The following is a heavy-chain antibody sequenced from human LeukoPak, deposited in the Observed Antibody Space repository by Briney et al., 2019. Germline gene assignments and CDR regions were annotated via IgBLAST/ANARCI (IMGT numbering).Heavy chain of an antibody. V-gene: IGHV4-4*02. D-gene: IGHD3-3*01. Sequence: SETLSLTCAVSGHSITNPNWWSWVRQPPGKGLEWIGEIYHSGSIKYNPSLKSRVTISVDTSKNQFSLKLSSVTAADTAVYYCARGYDFWSGYYRPNNWFDPWGQGTLVTVSS. CDR2: IYHSGSI. CDR3: ARGYDFWSGYYRPNNWFDP. CDR1: GHSITNPNW. J-gene: IGHJ5*02.